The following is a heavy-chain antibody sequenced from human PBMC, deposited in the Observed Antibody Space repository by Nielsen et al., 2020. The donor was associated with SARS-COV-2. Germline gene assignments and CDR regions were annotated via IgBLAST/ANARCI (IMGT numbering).Heavy chain of an antibody. CDR2: ISYDGSNK. CDR3: AKDLSYGSYFDY. J-gene: IGHJ4*02. Sequence: GESLKISCAASGFTFSSYAMNWVRQAPGKGLEWVAVISYDGSNKYYADSVKGRFTISRDNSKDTLYLQMNSLRAEVKAVYYCAKDLSYGSYFDYWGQGTLVTVSS. CDR1: GFTFSSYA. V-gene: IGHV3-30*18. D-gene: IGHD5-18*01.